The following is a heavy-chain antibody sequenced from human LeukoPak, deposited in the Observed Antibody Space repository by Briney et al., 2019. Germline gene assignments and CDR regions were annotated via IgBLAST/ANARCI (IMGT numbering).Heavy chain of an antibody. CDR3: ARSVYYDILTHFDY. J-gene: IGHJ4*02. CDR1: GCTFTSYA. Sequence: SSVKVSCKASGCTFTSYAISWVRQAPGQGLEWMGWISPYNGTTNYAQKLQGRVTMTTDKSTSTAYMELSSLRSEDTAVYYCARSVYYDILTHFDYWGQGTLVTVSS. D-gene: IGHD3-9*01. CDR2: ISPYNGTT. V-gene: IGHV1-18*01.